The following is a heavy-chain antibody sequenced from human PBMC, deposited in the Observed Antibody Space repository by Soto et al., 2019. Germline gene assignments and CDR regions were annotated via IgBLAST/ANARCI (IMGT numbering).Heavy chain of an antibody. D-gene: IGHD3-9*01. J-gene: IGHJ4*02. CDR3: ERDFGGYDILTGYQFDY. CDR2: IYTSGST. CDR1: GGSISSYY. Sequence: RLETLSLTCTVSGGSISSYYWSWIRQPAGKGLEWIGRIYTSGSTNYNPSLKSRVTMSVDTSKNQFSLKMRSVTAADTAVYYCERDFGGYDILTGYQFDYWVQGTLVTVS. V-gene: IGHV4-4*07.